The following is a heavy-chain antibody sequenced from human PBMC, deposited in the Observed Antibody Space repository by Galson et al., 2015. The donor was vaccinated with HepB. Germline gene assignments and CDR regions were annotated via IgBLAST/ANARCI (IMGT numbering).Heavy chain of an antibody. CDR1: GFTFSSYG. CDR3: AKGRRYSSGWYYFDY. J-gene: IGHJ4*02. Sequence: SLRLSCAASGFTFSSYGMHWVRQAPGKGLEWVAFIRYDGSNKYYADSVKGRFTISRDNSKNTLYLQMNSLRAEDTAVYYCAKGRRYSSGWYYFDYWGQGTLVTVSS. CDR2: IRYDGSNK. V-gene: IGHV3-30*02. D-gene: IGHD6-19*01.